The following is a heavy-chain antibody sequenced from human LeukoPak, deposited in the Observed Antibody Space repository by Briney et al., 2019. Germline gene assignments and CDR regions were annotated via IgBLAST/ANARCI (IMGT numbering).Heavy chain of an antibody. D-gene: IGHD3-22*01. V-gene: IGHV1-8*01. CDR2: MNPNSGNT. J-gene: IGHJ4*02. CDR1: GYTFTSYD. Sequence: ASVKVSCKASGYTFTSYDINWVRQATGQGLEWMGWMNPNSGNTGYAQKFQGRVTMTRNTSISTAYMELSSLKASDTAMYYCARPPDYYDSSGVDYWGQGTLVTVSS. CDR3: ARPPDYYDSSGVDY.